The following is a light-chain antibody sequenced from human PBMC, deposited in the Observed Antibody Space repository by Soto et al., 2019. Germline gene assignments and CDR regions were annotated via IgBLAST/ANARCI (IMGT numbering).Light chain of an antibody. CDR1: ESVSSS. J-gene: IGKJ1*01. V-gene: IGKV3-15*01. CDR2: GAF. Sequence: LMPQSPDSLSVSPGERATLSCRASESVSSSLAWYQHKPGQGPRLLIYGAFTRATGIPARFSGSGSETAFTRTINSLQSDDFAVYYCPQYHRWSWTFGQGTKVEI. CDR3: PQYHRWSWT.